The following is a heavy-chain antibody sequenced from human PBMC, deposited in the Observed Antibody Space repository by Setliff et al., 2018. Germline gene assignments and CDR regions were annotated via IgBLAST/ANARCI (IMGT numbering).Heavy chain of an antibody. V-gene: IGHV3-23*01. CDR3: ARDRLRSDSPWGYFDY. J-gene: IGHJ4*02. D-gene: IGHD3-16*01. CDR1: GFTFSTYV. Sequence: GGSLRLSCAASGFTFSTYVMTWVRQAPGKGLERVSSIHGEGFDTYYADSVKGRFTISRDNSKNTLYLQMNSLRAEDTAVYYCARDRLRSDSPWGYFDYWGQGTLVTVSS. CDR2: IHGEGFDT.